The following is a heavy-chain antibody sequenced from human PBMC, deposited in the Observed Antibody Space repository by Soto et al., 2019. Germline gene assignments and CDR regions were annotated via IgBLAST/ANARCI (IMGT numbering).Heavy chain of an antibody. Sequence: GASVKVSCKASGYTFTSYGISWVRQAPGQGLEWMGWISAYNGNTNYAQKLQGRVTMTTDTSTSTAYMELRSLRSDDTAVYYCASLRYYSSGPYAFDIWGQGTMVTVSS. V-gene: IGHV1-18*01. D-gene: IGHD3-22*01. CDR2: ISAYNGNT. CDR3: ASLRYYSSGPYAFDI. CDR1: GYTFTSYG. J-gene: IGHJ3*02.